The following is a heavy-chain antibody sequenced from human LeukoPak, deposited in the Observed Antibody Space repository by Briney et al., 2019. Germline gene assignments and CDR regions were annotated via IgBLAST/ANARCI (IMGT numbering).Heavy chain of an antibody. CDR3: AKEAAAWDFDY. CDR1: GFTFSNYA. D-gene: IGHD6-13*01. Sequence: SGGSLRLSCAASGFTFSNYAVSWVRQAPGKGLEWVSTIFSSANSTYYADPVKGRFTISRDNSKNTLYLQMNSLRAEDTAIYYCAKEAAAWDFDYWGQGTLVTVSS. J-gene: IGHJ4*02. CDR2: IFSSANST. V-gene: IGHV3-23*01.